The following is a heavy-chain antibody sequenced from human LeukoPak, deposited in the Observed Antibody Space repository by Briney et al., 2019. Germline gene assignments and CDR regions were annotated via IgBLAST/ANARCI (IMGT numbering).Heavy chain of an antibody. CDR2: ISSSGSAI. J-gene: IGHJ4*02. Sequence: GGSLRLSCAASGFTFSSYEMNWVRQAPGKGLEWVSFISSSGSAIHYADSVRGRFTISRDNAKNSLYLQMSRLRAEDTAVYYCAREKLCFFDSSGYFDYWGQGTLVTVSS. D-gene: IGHD3-22*01. CDR1: GFTFSSYE. CDR3: AREKLCFFDSSGYFDY. V-gene: IGHV3-48*03.